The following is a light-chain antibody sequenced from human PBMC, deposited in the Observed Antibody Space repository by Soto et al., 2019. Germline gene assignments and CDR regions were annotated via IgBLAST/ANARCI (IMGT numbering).Light chain of an antibody. Sequence: GDRVTITCRASQDIRIFVAWYQQKPGKAPKLLIYAASTLQSGVPSRFSGSGSGTDFTLTINSLQPEDVATYSCQKYSSVPVFGPGTKVEIK. CDR3: QKYSSVPV. V-gene: IGKV1-27*01. J-gene: IGKJ3*01. CDR1: QDIRIF. CDR2: AAS.